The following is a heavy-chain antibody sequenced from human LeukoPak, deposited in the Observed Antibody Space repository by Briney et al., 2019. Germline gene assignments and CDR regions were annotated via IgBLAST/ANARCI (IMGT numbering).Heavy chain of an antibody. CDR1: GGTFSSYA. CDR2: IIPIFGTA. D-gene: IGHD3-22*01. CDR3: ASHSSGYHQGSEYYFDY. J-gene: IGHJ4*02. V-gene: IGHV1-69*13. Sequence: SVKVSCKASGGTFSSYAISWVRQAPGQGLEWMGGIIPIFGTANYAQKFQGRVTITADESTSTAYMELSSLRSEDTAVYYCASHSSGYHQGSEYYFDYWGQGTLVTVSS.